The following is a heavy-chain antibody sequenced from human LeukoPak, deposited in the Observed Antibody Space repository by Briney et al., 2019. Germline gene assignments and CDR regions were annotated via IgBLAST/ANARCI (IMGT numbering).Heavy chain of an antibody. D-gene: IGHD1-26*01. V-gene: IGHV1-2*02. CDR3: ARDLAMYSPDLDY. J-gene: IGHJ4*02. CDR2: INPNSGGT. Sequence: ASVKVSCKASGYTFTGYYMHWVRQAPGQGLEWMEWINPNSGGTNYAQKFQGRVTMTRDTSISTAYMELSRLRSDDTAVYYCARDLAMYSPDLDYWGQGTLVTVSS. CDR1: GYTFTGYY.